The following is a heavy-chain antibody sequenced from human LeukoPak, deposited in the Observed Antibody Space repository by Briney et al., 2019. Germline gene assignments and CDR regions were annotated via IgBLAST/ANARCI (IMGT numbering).Heavy chain of an antibody. Sequence: ASVKVSCKASGYTFTVYYMHWVRQAPGQGLEWMGWINPNSGGTNYAQKFQGRVTMTRDTSISTAYMELSRLRSDDTAVYYCATDTRGYSSYDPWGQGTLVTVSS. D-gene: IGHD5-18*01. CDR3: ATDTRGYSSYDP. J-gene: IGHJ5*02. CDR2: INPNSGGT. V-gene: IGHV1-2*02. CDR1: GYTFTVYY.